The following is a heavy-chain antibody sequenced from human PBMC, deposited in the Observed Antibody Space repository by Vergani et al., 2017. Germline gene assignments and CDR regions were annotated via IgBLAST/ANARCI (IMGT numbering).Heavy chain of an antibody. CDR1: GFTFSSYG. D-gene: IGHD2-15*01. Sequence: QVQLVESGGGVVQPGGSLRLSCAASGFTFSSYGMHWVRQAPGKGLEWVSVIYSGGSTYYADSVKGRFTISRDNSKNTLYLQMNSLRAEDTAVYYCACSGGTLDVWGQGTTVTVSS. V-gene: IGHV3-NL1*01. CDR3: ACSGGTLDV. CDR2: IYSGGST. J-gene: IGHJ6*02.